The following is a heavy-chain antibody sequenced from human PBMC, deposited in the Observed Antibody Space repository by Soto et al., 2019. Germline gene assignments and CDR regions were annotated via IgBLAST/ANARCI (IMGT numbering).Heavy chain of an antibody. D-gene: IGHD3-3*01. V-gene: IGHV4-30-4*01. CDR1: GGSISSGDYY. CDR2: IYYSGST. Sequence: PSETLSLTCTVSGGSISSGDYYWSWIRQPPGKGLEWIGYIYYSGSTYYNPSLKSRVTISVDTSKNQFSLKLSSVTAADTAVYYCARDHDSPYYGMDVWGQGTTVTVSS. CDR3: ARDHDSPYYGMDV. J-gene: IGHJ6*02.